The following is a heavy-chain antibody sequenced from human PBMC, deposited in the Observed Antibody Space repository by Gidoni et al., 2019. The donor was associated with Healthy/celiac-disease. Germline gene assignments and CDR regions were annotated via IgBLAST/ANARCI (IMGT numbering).Heavy chain of an antibody. CDR2: ICSKDEK. CDR3: ARIFLIVGFTGGGYYYYGMDV. Sequence: QVTLKESGPVLVKPTETLTLTCTVSGFSLSNARMGVSWIRQPPGKALEWLAHICSKDEKSYSTSLKSRLTISKDTSKSQVVLTMTNMDPVDTATYYCARIFLIVGFTGGGYYYYGMDVWGQGTTVTVSS. D-gene: IGHD1-26*01. CDR1: GFSLSNARMG. J-gene: IGHJ6*02. V-gene: IGHV2-26*01.